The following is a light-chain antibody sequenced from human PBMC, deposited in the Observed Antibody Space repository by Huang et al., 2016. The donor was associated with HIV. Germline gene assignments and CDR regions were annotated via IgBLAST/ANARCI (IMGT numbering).Light chain of an antibody. CDR2: GAS. J-gene: IGKJ5*01. CDR3: QQYNNWPPIT. Sequence: EIVMTQSPVTLSVSPGERATLSCRASQSVSSNLAWYQQKPGQAPRHLIYGASTRATGVPARFSDSGSGTEFTLTISSLQSEDFALYYCQQYNNWPPITFGQGTRLEIK. V-gene: IGKV3-15*01. CDR1: QSVSSN.